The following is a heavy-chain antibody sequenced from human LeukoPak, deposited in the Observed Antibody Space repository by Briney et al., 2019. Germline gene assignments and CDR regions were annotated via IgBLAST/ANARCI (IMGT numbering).Heavy chain of an antibody. V-gene: IGHV1-46*01. CDR1: GYTFTSYY. CDR2: IDPSGGST. CDR3: ARPGNRFVILDAFDI. D-gene: IGHD1-14*01. Sequence: ASVKVSCKASGYTFTSYYMHWVRQAPGQGLXXXXXIDPSGGSTSYAQKFQGRVTMTRDTSTSTVYMELSSLRSEDTAVYYCARPGNRFVILDAFDIWGQGTMVTVSS. J-gene: IGHJ3*02.